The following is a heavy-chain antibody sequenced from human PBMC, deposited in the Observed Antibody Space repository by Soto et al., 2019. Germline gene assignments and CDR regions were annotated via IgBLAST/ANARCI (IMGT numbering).Heavy chain of an antibody. Sequence: ASVKVSCKASGYTFTSYGINWVRQATGQGLEWMGWMNPNSGNTGYAQKFQGRVTMTRNTSISTAYMELSSLRSEDTAVYYRARGRGITISGTRAAGKFALWGQGTLVTVSS. V-gene: IGHV1-8*01. CDR1: GYTFTSYG. J-gene: IGHJ5*02. CDR2: MNPNSGNT. D-gene: IGHD3-10*01. CDR3: ARGRGITISGTRAAGKFAL.